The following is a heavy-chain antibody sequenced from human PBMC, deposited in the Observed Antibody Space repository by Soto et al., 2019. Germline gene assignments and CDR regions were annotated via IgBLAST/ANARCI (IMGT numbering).Heavy chain of an antibody. J-gene: IGHJ3*01. CDR2: IYYSGST. D-gene: IGHD4-17*01. V-gene: IGHV4-59*01. CDR3: ARGALYGDYFTPNDAFDL. CDR1: GGSISSYY. Sequence: QVQLQESGPGLVKPSETLSLTCTVSGGSISSYYWSWIRQPPGKGLEWIGYIYYSGSTNYNPSLKSRVTISVDTSKNQFSLKLSSVTAADTAVYYCARGALYGDYFTPNDAFDLWGQGTMVTVSS.